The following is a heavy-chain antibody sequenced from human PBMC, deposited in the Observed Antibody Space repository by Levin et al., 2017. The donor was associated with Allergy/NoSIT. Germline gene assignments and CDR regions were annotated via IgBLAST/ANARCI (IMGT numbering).Heavy chain of an antibody. Sequence: LSLTCAASEFTSSNYQINWVRQAPGKGLEWVSFISGSGSFISHADSVKGRFTTSRDNPKNSVHLQMDSLRDEDTAVYYCARRIATSGTFAFDIWGQGTMVTVSS. CDR1: EFTSSNYQ. CDR3: ARRIATSGTFAFDI. CDR2: ISGSGSFI. D-gene: IGHD6-13*01. V-gene: IGHV3-21*01. J-gene: IGHJ3*02.